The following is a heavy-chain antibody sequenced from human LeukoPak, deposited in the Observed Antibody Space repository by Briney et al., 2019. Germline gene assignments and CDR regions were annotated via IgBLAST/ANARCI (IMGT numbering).Heavy chain of an antibody. J-gene: IGHJ3*02. CDR1: GFTFSSYW. CDR2: INSDGSST. CDR3: SREIVEMAPEAAFDI. Sequence: GGSLRLSCAASGFTFSSYWMHWVRQVPGKGLVWVSRINSDGSSTSYADSVKGRFTISRDNAKNTLYLQMNSLRAEDTAVYYCSREIVEMAPEAAFDIWGQGTMVTVSS. V-gene: IGHV3-74*01. D-gene: IGHD5-24*01.